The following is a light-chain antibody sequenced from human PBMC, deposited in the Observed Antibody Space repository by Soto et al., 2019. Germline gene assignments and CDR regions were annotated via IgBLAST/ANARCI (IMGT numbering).Light chain of an antibody. Sequence: HSVLTQPPSVSAAPGQKVTISCSGSSSNIGNNYVSWYQQLPGTAPKLLIYDNNKRPSGIPDRFSGSKSGTSATLGITGLQTGDEADYYFGTWDSSLSAVVFGGGTKLTVL. V-gene: IGLV1-51*01. J-gene: IGLJ2*01. CDR1: SSNIGNNY. CDR3: GTWDSSLSAVV. CDR2: DNN.